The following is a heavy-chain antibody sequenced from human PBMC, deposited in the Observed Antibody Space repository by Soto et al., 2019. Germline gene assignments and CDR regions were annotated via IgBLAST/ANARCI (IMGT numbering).Heavy chain of an antibody. CDR2: IRRNAYGGTT. D-gene: IGHD3-16*01. CDR3: TRAASLDFDP. J-gene: IGHJ5*02. Sequence: GGSLRLSCTTSGFTCGDYALSWVRQAPGKGLEWVGFIRRNAYGGTTDYAASVKGRFTISRDDSKSIAYLQMNSLRTEETALYYCTRAASLDFDPWGQGTLVTVSS. CDR1: GFTCGDYA. V-gene: IGHV3-49*04.